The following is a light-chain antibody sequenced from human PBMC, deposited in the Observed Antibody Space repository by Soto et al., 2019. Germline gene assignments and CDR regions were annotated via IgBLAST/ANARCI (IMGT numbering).Light chain of an antibody. V-gene: IGKV3-20*01. CDR2: GAS. CDR1: QSISSSF. CDR3: QQYDNSPIT. Sequence: EIVLTQSPATLSLSPGERATLSCGASQSISSSFLAWYQQKPGQAPRLLIYGASSRATGIPDRFSGTGSETDFTLTISRLEPEDFAVCYCQQYDNSPITFGQGTRLEIK. J-gene: IGKJ5*01.